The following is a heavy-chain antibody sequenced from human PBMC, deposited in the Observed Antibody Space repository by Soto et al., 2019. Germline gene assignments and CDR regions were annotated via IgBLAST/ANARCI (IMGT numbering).Heavy chain of an antibody. CDR2: INAGNGNT. D-gene: IGHD6-19*01. Sequence: QVQLVQSGAEVKKPGASVKVSCKASGYTFTSYAMHWVRQAPGQRLEWMGWINAGNGNTKYSQKYQGSVTITRDTPASTGYMELSSLRSEDTAVYYCARGIAVAGKVWFDPWGQGTLVTVSS. V-gene: IGHV1-3*01. CDR1: GYTFTSYA. CDR3: ARGIAVAGKVWFDP. J-gene: IGHJ5*02.